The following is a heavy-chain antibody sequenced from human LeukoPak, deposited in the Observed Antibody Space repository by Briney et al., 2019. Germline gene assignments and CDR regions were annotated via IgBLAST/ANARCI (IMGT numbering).Heavy chain of an antibody. CDR1: GGSISSGSYD. V-gene: IGHV4-61*02. Sequence: SETLSLTCTVSGGSISSGSYDWSWIRQPAGKGLEWIGRIYTSGSTNHNPSLKSRATISVDTSKNQFSLKLSSVTAADTAVYYCATLGYYYMVVWGKGTTVTVSS. J-gene: IGHJ6*03. CDR3: ATLGYYYMVV. CDR2: IYTSGST.